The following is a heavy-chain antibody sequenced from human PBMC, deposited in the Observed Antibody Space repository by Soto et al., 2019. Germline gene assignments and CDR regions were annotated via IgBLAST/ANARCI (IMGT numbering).Heavy chain of an antibody. J-gene: IGHJ6*02. D-gene: IGHD3-16*01. CDR3: ARSPGPRGSYYYYGMDV. CDR1: GYTFTSYA. Sequence: ASVKVSCKASGYTFTSYAMHWVRQAPGQRLEWMGWINAGNGNTKYSQKFQGRVTITRDTSASTAYMELSSLRSEDTAVYYCARSPGPRGSYYYYGMDVWGQGTTVTVSS. V-gene: IGHV1-3*01. CDR2: INAGNGNT.